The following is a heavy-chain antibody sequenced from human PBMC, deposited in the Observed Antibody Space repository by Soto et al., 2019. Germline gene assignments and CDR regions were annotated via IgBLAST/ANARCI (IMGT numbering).Heavy chain of an antibody. J-gene: IGHJ4*02. CDR2: ISYDGSNK. CDR3: AKDSLPTLIVVVPPSLY. CDR1: GFTFSSYG. D-gene: IGHD3-22*01. Sequence: GGSLRLSCAASGFTFSSYGMHWVRQAPGKGLEWVAVISYDGSNKYYADSVKGRFTTSRDNSKNTLYLQMNSLRAEDTAVYYCAKDSLPTLIVVVPPSLYWGQGTLVTVSS. V-gene: IGHV3-30*18.